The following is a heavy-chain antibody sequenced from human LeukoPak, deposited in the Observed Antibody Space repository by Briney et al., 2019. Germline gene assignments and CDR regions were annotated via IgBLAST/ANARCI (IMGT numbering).Heavy chain of an antibody. CDR1: GGSISSGDYY. Sequence: SETLSLTCTVSGGSISSGDYYWSWIRQPPGKGLEWIGYIYYSGSTYYNPSLKSRVTISVDTSKNQFSLKLSSVTAADTAVYYCARDSEQQLVFDYWGQGTLVTVSS. D-gene: IGHD6-13*01. V-gene: IGHV4-30-4*01. J-gene: IGHJ4*02. CDR2: IYYSGST. CDR3: ARDSEQQLVFDY.